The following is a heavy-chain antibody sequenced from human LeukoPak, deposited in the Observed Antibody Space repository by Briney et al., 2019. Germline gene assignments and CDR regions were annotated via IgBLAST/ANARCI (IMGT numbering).Heavy chain of an antibody. J-gene: IGHJ4*02. CDR2: IYYSGST. D-gene: IGHD6-13*01. Sequence: PSETLSLTCTVSGGSISSYYWSWIRQPPGKGLEWIGYIYYSGSTNYNPSLKSRVTISVDTSKNQFSLKLSSVTAADTAVYFCARDGRAAAGTDYWGQGTLVTVSS. CDR3: ARDGRAAAGTDY. CDR1: GGSISSYY. V-gene: IGHV4-59*01.